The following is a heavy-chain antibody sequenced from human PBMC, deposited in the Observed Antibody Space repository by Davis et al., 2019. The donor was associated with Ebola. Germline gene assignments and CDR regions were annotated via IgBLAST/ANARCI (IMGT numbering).Heavy chain of an antibody. D-gene: IGHD1-26*01. CDR3: ARTSIVGTTTTASDI. J-gene: IGHJ3*02. CDR2: ISAYNGNT. V-gene: IGHV1-18*01. CDR1: GYTFTNYA. Sequence: ASVKVSCKASGYTFTNYAIHWVRQAPGQRPEWMGWISAYNGNTNYAQKVQGRVTMTTDTSTGTAYLDLRSLRSDDTAVYFCARTSIVGTTTTASDIWGQGTLVTVSS.